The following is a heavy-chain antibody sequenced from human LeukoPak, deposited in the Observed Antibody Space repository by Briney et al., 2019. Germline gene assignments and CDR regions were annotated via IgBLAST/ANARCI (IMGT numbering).Heavy chain of an antibody. CDR1: GFTVSSNY. J-gene: IGHJ4*02. CDR3: ARHYGDDYGDYRVY. D-gene: IGHD4-17*01. Sequence: GGSLRLSCAASGFTVSSNYMSWVRQAPGKGRAWVSVSYTGGSTYYADSVKGRFTISRDNTKNTLYLQMNSLRAEDTAVYYCARHYGDDYGDYRVYWGQGTLVTVSS. V-gene: IGHV3-66*02. CDR2: SYTGGST.